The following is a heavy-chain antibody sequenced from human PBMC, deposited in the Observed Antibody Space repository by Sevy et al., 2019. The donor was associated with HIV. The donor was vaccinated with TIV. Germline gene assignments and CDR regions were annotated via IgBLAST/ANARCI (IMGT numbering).Heavy chain of an antibody. V-gene: IGHV1-18*04. CDR1: GYTFTSYG. CDR3: ARVSTFGGVIANYYFDY. CDR2: ISAYNGNT. D-gene: IGHD3-16*02. J-gene: IGHJ4*02. Sequence: VSVKVSCKASGYTFTSYGISWVRQAPGQGLEWMGWISAYNGNTNYAQKLQGRVTMTTDTSTSTAYMELRSLRSDDTAVYYCARVSTFGGVIANYYFDYWGQGTLVTVSS.